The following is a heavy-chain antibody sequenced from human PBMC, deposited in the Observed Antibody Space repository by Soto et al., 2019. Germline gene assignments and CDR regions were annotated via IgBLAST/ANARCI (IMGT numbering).Heavy chain of an antibody. CDR2: ITNRGTHT. CDR1: GFSFSSYT. J-gene: IGHJ5*01. V-gene: IGHV3-21*01. CDR3: ARAHEVAWFES. Sequence: EVQLVESGGGLVKPGESLRLSCAASGFSFSSYTMNWVRQAPGKGLQWVSSITNRGTHTYSADSVKGRFTISRDNDKNSLYRQMNNLRAEDTAIYFCARAHEVAWFESWGLGTLVTVTS. D-gene: IGHD2-15*01.